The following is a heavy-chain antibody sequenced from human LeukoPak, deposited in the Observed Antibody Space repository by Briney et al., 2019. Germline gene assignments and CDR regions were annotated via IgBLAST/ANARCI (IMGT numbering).Heavy chain of an antibody. CDR1: GFTFSSYG. CDR2: ISGSGGST. D-gene: IGHD6-19*01. J-gene: IGHJ4*02. CDR3: ARVGSNGWYVDY. V-gene: IGHV3-23*01. Sequence: GGTLRLSCAASGFTFSSYGMSWVRQAPGKGLEWVSAISGSGGSTYYADSVKGRFTISRDNSKNTLYLQMNSLRAEDTAVYYCARVGSNGWYVDYWGQGTLVTVSS.